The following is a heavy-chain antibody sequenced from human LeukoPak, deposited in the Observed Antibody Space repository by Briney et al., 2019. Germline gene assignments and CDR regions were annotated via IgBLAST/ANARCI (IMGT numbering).Heavy chain of an antibody. Sequence: GGSLRLSCAASGFTFSSNYMSWVRQAPGKGLEWVSVIYSGGSTYYSDSVKGRFTISRDNCKNTLYLQMNSLRAEDTAVYYCARDHGSSGYWVSFDIWGQGTMVTVPS. D-gene: IGHD3-22*01. CDR3: ARDHGSSGYWVSFDI. V-gene: IGHV3-66*02. J-gene: IGHJ3*02. CDR2: IYSGGST. CDR1: GFTFSSNY.